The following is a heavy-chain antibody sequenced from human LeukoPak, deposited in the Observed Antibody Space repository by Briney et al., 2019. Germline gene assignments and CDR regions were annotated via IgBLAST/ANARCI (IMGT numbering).Heavy chain of an antibody. V-gene: IGHV3-7*01. CDR1: GFTFTDYW. J-gene: IGHJ4*02. D-gene: IGHD1-26*01. CDR2: IHKAGSES. CDR3: ARVGTWELQRVFEY. Sequence: PGGSLRLSCAASGFTFTDYWMTWVRQVPGKGLEWVANIHKAGSESYYVDSVKGRFAISRDNAKNSQYLQLSSLRVDDTAVYYCARVGTWELQRVFEYWGQGTLVTVSS.